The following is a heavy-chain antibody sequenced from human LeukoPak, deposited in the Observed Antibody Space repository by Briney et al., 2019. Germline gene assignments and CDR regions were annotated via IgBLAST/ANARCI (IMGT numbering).Heavy chain of an antibody. Sequence: QTGGSLRLSCAASGFTFSSYGMSWVRQAPGKGLEWVSAISGSGGSTYYADSVKGRFTISRDNSKNTLYLQVNSLRAEDTAVYYCAKGHHGQKRYSYGSHFDYWGQGTLVTVSS. CDR3: AKGHHGQKRYSYGSHFDY. V-gene: IGHV3-23*01. J-gene: IGHJ4*02. CDR1: GFTFSSYG. CDR2: ISGSGGST. D-gene: IGHD5-18*01.